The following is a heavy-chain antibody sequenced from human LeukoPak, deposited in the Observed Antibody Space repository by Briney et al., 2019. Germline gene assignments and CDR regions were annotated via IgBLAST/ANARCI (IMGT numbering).Heavy chain of an antibody. CDR1: GFTLSSYS. J-gene: IGHJ4*02. Sequence: GGSLRLSCAASGFTLSSYSMNWVRQAPGKGLEWVSFISSSSGTIYYADSVKGRFTISRDNAKNSLYLQMNSLRAEDTAVYYCARDPYGSGSYYCDYWGQGTLVTVSS. CDR3: ARDPYGSGSYYCDY. D-gene: IGHD3-10*01. CDR2: ISSSSGTI. V-gene: IGHV3-48*01.